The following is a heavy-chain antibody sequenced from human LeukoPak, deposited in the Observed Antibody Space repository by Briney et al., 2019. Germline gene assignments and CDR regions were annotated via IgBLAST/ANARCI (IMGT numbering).Heavy chain of an antibody. CDR3: AVLYSSGRLYYFDY. J-gene: IGHJ4*02. Sequence: SETLSLTCTVSGGSISSYYWNWIRQPPGKGLEWIGYIYYSGNTNYNPSLKSRVTISVDTSKNQFSLKLSSVTAADTAVYYCAVLYSSGRLYYFDYWGQGTLVTVSS. D-gene: IGHD6-19*01. CDR2: IYYSGNT. V-gene: IGHV4-59*12. CDR1: GGSISSYY.